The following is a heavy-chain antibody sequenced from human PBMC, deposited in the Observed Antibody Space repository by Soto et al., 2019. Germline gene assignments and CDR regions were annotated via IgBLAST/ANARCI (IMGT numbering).Heavy chain of an antibody. V-gene: IGHV3-30-3*01. CDR1: GFTFSNYA. CDR2: ISYDGSNK. J-gene: IGHJ3*02. Sequence: QVQLVESGGGVVQPGRSLRLSCAASGFTFSNYAMHWVRQAPGKGLEWVAVISYDGSNKYYADSVKGRFTISRDNSRNTLYLQMNRLRAEDTAVYYCARARFDAFDIWGQGTMVTVSS. CDR3: ARARFDAFDI.